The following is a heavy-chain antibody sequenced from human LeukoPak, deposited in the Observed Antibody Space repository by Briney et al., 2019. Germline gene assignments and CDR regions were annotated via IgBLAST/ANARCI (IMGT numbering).Heavy chain of an antibody. Sequence: GASVKVSCKASGYTFTSYYMHWVRQAPGQGLEWMGIINPSGGSTNYAQKLQGRVTMTTDTSTSTAYMELRSLRSDDTAVYYCARDLPGGYWGQGTLVTVSS. D-gene: IGHD3-10*01. J-gene: IGHJ4*02. CDR2: INPSGGST. CDR1: GYTFTSYY. V-gene: IGHV1-46*01. CDR3: ARDLPGGY.